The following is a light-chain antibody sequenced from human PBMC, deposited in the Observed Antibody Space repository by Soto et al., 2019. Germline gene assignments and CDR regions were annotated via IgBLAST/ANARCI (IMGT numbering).Light chain of an antibody. J-gene: IGLJ1*01. CDR1: SSVVGGYNL. Sequence: QSALTQPASVSGSPGQSITISCTGTSSVVGGYNLVSWYQQHPGKAPKVVIYDGNKRPSGISYRFSASKSGNTASLTISGLRTEDEADYYCCSYEGHSNFVFGSGTKVTVL. CDR3: CSYEGHSNFV. CDR2: DGN. V-gene: IGLV2-23*03.